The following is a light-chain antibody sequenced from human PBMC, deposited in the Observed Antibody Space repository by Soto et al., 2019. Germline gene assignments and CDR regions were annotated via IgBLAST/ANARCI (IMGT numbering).Light chain of an antibody. CDR1: IDDVGAYNY. CDR2: DVT. V-gene: IGLV2-14*03. Sequence: QSVLTQPASVSGSPGQSITVSCTGTIDDVGAYNYVSWYRQHPGSAPELIIYDVTNRPSGVSDRFSGSKSGNTASLTISGLQTEDEADYYCSSYTSTSTLYVFGTGTKVTVL. J-gene: IGLJ1*01. CDR3: SSYTSTSTLYV.